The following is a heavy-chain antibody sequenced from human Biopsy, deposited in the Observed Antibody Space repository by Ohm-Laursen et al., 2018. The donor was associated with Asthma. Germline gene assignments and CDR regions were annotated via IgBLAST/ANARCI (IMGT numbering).Heavy chain of an antibody. D-gene: IGHD3-22*01. CDR2: IWFDGSNK. V-gene: IGHV3-33*01. Sequence: SSLRLSCAASGFTFGSYGLHWVRQAPGKGLEWVADIWFDGSNKHYADSVKGRFTISRDYSKNTLYLQMHSLRAEDTAVYYCARGDSSNWSHYYFDYWGQGTLVTVSS. J-gene: IGHJ4*02. CDR1: GFTFGSYG. CDR3: ARGDSSNWSHYYFDY.